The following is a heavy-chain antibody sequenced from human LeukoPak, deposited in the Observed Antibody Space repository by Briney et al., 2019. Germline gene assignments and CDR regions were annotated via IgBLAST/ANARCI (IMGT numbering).Heavy chain of an antibody. J-gene: IGHJ3*02. CDR3: AREYYDSSGRKHAFEN. CDR1: GYTFADYY. V-gene: IGHV1-2*02. Sequence: ASVKVSCKTSGYTFADYYLHWVRQAPGQGLEWMGYIDPDSGGTNYAQKFQGRVIMTRDTSITTAYMELSRLRSDDTAAYFCAREYYDSSGRKHAFENWGQGTMVTVSS. CDR2: IDPDSGGT. D-gene: IGHD3-22*01.